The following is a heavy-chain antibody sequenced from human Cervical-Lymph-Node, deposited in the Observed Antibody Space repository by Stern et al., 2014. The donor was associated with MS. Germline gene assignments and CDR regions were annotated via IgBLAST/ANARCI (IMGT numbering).Heavy chain of an antibody. D-gene: IGHD3-9*01. Sequence: QFQLVQSGAEMKKPGSSVKVSCKASGGTFSRYTINWVRQAPGQGLEWMGRIIPMLDMTNYAHNFQGRITITADKSTSTAYMELSGLRSEDTAVYYCARDEDDDVLNGLPSDAFDIWGKGTLVTVSS. CDR1: GGTFSRYT. CDR2: IIPMLDMT. J-gene: IGHJ3*02. CDR3: ARDEDDDVLNGLPSDAFDI. V-gene: IGHV1-69*04.